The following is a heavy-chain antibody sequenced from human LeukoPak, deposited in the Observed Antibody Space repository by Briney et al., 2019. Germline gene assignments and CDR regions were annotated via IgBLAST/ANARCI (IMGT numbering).Heavy chain of an antibody. CDR3: ARRGRPGAFDI. D-gene: IGHD1-26*01. V-gene: IGHV3-21*01. CDR2: ISGSSSYI. CDR1: GFTFSSYS. J-gene: IGHJ3*02. Sequence: PGGSLRLSCAASGFTFSSYSMNWVRQAPGKGLEWVSSISGSSSYIYYADSVKGRFTISRHNAKNSLYLQMNSLRAEDTAVYYCARRGRPGAFDIWGQGTMVTVSS.